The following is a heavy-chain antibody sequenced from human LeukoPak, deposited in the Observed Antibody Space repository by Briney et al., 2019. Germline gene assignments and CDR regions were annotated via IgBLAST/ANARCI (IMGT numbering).Heavy chain of an antibody. D-gene: IGHD6-13*01. J-gene: IGHJ4*02. CDR2: ISSDGSGT. CDR1: GFTFSSYW. CDR3: AGGGLSSSFDY. V-gene: IGHV3-74*01. Sequence: GGSLRLSCAASGFTFSSYWMHWVRQAPGKGLVWVSRISSDGSGTNYADSVKGRFTISRDNAKSALYLQMNSLRAEDTAVYYCAGGGLSSSFDYWGQGTLVTVSS.